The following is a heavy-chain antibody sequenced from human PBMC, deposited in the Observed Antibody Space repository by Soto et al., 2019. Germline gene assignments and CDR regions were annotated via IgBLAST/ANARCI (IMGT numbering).Heavy chain of an antibody. D-gene: IGHD6-6*01. CDR1: GFSHSTSDVG. CDR2: IYWDDDK. V-gene: IGHV2-5*02. J-gene: IGHJ4*02. CDR3: AHSLYSISSFDY. Sequence: QITLKESGPTLVKPTQTLTLTCTFSGFSHSTSDVGAGWIRQYPGKALEWLAAIYWDDDKRYSPALKSRLTITKDTSNNQVVLTMTNMDPVDTATYDCAHSLYSISSFDYLGQGTLVTVSS.